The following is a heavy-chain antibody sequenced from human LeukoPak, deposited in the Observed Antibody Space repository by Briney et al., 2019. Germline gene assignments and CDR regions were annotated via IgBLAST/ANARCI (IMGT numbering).Heavy chain of an antibody. CDR3: ARGSSGSYYNYFDF. Sequence: ASVKVSCKASGYTFSSNYLHWVRQAPGQGLEWMGLINPSGDSTSYAQEFQGRVTMTRDTSTTTVYMDLSNLRSEDTAVYYCARGSSGSYYNYFDFWGQGTLVTVSS. CDR1: GYTFSSNY. J-gene: IGHJ4*02. CDR2: INPSGDST. D-gene: IGHD1-26*01. V-gene: IGHV1-46*01.